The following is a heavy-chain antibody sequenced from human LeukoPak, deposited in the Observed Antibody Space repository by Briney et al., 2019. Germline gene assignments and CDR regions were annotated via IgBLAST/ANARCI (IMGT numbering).Heavy chain of an antibody. V-gene: IGHV3-23*01. D-gene: IGHD6-19*01. CDR3: AKWFSGWYFDFDY. Sequence: GGSLRLSCAASGFTFSSYAMSWVRQAPGKGLEWVSAISGSGRTTYYEDSVKGRFTISRDNSKNTLYLQMNSLRAEDTAVYYCAKWFSGWYFDFDYWGQGTLVTVSS. J-gene: IGHJ4*02. CDR1: GFTFSSYA. CDR2: ISGSGRTT.